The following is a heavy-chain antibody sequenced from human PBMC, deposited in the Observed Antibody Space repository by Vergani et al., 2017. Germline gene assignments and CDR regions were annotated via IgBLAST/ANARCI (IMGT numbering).Heavy chain of an antibody. D-gene: IGHD4-17*01. CDR2: IYYSGST. Sequence: QLQLQESGPGLVKPSETLSLTCTVSGGSISSSSYYWGWIRQPPGKGLEWIGSIYYSGSTYYNPSLKSRVTISVDTSKNQFSLKLSSVTAADTAVYYCARQLADYGDYESHFDYWGQGTLVTVSS. V-gene: IGHV4-39*01. CDR3: ARQLADYGDYESHFDY. CDR1: GGSISSSSYY. J-gene: IGHJ4*02.